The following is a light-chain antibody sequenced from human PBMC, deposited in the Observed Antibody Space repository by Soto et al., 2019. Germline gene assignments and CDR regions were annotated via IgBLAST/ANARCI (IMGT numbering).Light chain of an antibody. CDR2: AAS. V-gene: IGKV1-39*01. CDR1: QSIRSY. Sequence: DIQMTQSPYSLSASVGARATITCRASQSIRSYLIGYQQKPGKAPEPLIYAASSLQSGVPSRFSGSGSGTDFTLTISSLQPEDFATYYCQQSYTTPLTFGGGTKVEIK. J-gene: IGKJ4*01. CDR3: QQSYTTPLT.